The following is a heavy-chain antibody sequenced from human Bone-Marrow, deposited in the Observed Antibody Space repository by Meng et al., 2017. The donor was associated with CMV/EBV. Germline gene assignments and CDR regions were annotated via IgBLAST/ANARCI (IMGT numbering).Heavy chain of an antibody. D-gene: IGHD2-15*01. CDR2: ISAYNGNT. CDR1: GYTFTSYG. Sequence: ASVKVSCKASGYTFTSYGISWVRQAPGQGLEWMGWISAYNGNTNYAQKLQGRVTMTTDTSTSTAYMELRSLRSDDTAVYYCARRVVVAEPWDYFDYWGQGNRVNGAS. J-gene: IGHJ4*02. CDR3: ARRVVVAEPWDYFDY. V-gene: IGHV1-18*01.